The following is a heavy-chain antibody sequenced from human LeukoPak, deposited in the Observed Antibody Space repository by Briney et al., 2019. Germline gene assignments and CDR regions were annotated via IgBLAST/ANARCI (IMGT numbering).Heavy chain of an antibody. V-gene: IGHV3-30*18. CDR2: ISYDGSNK. CDR1: GCTFSSYG. Sequence: GRSLRLSCAASGCTFSSYGMHWVRQAPGKGLEWVAVISYDGSNKYYADSVKGRFTISRDNSKNTLYLQMNSLRAEDTAVYYCAKGGGYCSSTSCSSGYWGQGTLVTVSS. CDR3: AKGGGYCSSTSCSSGY. J-gene: IGHJ4*02. D-gene: IGHD2-2*01.